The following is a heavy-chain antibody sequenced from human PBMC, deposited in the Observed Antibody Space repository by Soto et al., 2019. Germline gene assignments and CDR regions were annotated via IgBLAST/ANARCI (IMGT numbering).Heavy chain of an antibody. CDR1: GFTFSSYA. CDR3: AKSIEWALHPDAEYFQH. CDR2: ISGSGGST. V-gene: IGHV3-23*01. D-gene: IGHD2-15*01. J-gene: IGHJ1*01. Sequence: GGSLRLSCAASGFTFSSYAMSWVRQAPGKGLEWVSAISGSGGSTYYADSVKGRFTISRDNSKNTLYLQMNSLRAEDTAVYYCAKSIEWALHPDAEYFQHWGQGTLVTVSS.